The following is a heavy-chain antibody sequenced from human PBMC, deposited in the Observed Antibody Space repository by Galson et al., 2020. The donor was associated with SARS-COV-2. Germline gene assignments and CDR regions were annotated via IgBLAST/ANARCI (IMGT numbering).Heavy chain of an antibody. J-gene: IGHJ4*02. D-gene: IGHD4-17*01. CDR2: IYRGGPT. Sequence: GGSLRLSCAAPGFIVSRNYMSWVRQAPGKGLEWVSVIYRGGPTFHADSVKGRFTISRDNSKNMVYLEMNSLRVDDTAVYYCVRETTPGAHWGPGTLVTVSS. V-gene: IGHV3-66*01. CDR3: VRETTPGAH. CDR1: GFIVSRNY.